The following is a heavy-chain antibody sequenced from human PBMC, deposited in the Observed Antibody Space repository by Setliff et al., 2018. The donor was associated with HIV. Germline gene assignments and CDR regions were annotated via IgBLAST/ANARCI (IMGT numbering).Heavy chain of an antibody. D-gene: IGHD6-19*01. J-gene: IGHJ4*02. V-gene: IGHV3-33*01. CDR2: IRFDGSSK. CDR1: GYSFSSYG. Sequence: GGSLRLSCAASGYSFSSYGMQWVRQTPGKGLEWVAVIRFDGSSKYYSDTVKGRISISRDNGNNAVNLQIDSLRAEDTAVYYCTRMISPRANRYSSGWFDYWGQGALVTVSS. CDR3: TRMISPRANRYSSGWFDY.